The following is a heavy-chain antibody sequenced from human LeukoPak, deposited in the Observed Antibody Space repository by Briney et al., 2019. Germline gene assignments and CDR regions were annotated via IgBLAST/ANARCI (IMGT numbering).Heavy chain of an antibody. D-gene: IGHD3-22*01. Sequence: GGSLRLSCAASGFTFSSYGMHWVRQAPGKGLEWVAVISYDGSNKYYADSVKGRFTISRDNSKNTLYLQMNSLRAEDTAVYYCAKDYYDSSGYLGHFDYWGQGTQVTVSS. V-gene: IGHV3-30*18. J-gene: IGHJ4*02. CDR1: GFTFSSYG. CDR3: AKDYYDSSGYLGHFDY. CDR2: ISYDGSNK.